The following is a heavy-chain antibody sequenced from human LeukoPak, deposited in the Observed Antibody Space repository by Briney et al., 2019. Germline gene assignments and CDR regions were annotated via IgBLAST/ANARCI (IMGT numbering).Heavy chain of an antibody. V-gene: IGHV4-59*10. CDR2: VYTSGST. CDR1: GGSFSGYY. Sequence: SETLSLTCAVYGGSFSGYYWSWIRQPAGKGLEWIGRVYTSGSTNYNPSLKSRVTVSVDTSKNQFSLKLTSVTAADTAVYYCARVVGGSGWYPFDYWGQGTLVTVSS. CDR3: ARVVGGSGWYPFDY. D-gene: IGHD6-19*01. J-gene: IGHJ4*02.